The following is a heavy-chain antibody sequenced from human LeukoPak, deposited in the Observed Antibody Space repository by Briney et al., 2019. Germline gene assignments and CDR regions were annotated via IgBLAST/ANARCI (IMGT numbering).Heavy chain of an antibody. CDR2: IYPGDSDT. CDR1: GYSFTNYW. D-gene: IGHD3-10*01. J-gene: IGHJ4*02. V-gene: IGHV5-51*01. CDR3: ARRGEDYYFDY. Sequence: GESLKISRKGSGYSFTNYWIGWVRQMPGKGLEWMGIIYPGDSDTRYSPSFQGQVTISADKSINTAYLQWSSLKASDTAMYYCARRGEDYYFDYWGQGILVTVSS.